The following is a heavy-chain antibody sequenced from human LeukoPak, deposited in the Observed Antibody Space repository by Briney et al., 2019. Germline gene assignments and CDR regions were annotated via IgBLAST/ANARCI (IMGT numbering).Heavy chain of an antibody. D-gene: IGHD2-15*01. CDR2: ISYDGSNK. V-gene: IGHV3-30-3*01. Sequence: LGGSLRLSCAASGFTFSSYAMHWVRQAPGKGLEWVAVISYDGSNKYYVDSVKGRFTISRDNSKNTLYLQMNSLRAEDTAVYYCARAPYCSGGSCYSDYWGQGTLVTVSS. CDR1: GFTFSSYA. CDR3: ARAPYCSGGSCYSDY. J-gene: IGHJ4*02.